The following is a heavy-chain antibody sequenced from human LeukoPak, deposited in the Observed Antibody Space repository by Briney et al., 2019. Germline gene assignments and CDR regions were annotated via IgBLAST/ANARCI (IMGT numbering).Heavy chain of an antibody. CDR3: ARELHSGSYYFDY. J-gene: IGHJ4*02. V-gene: IGHV4-38-2*02. Sequence: SETLSLTCTVSGYSITNAYYWGWIRLPPGKGLEWIGSLYHSGSTYYNPSLKSRVTTSVDTSKNRFSLKLTSVTAADTAVYYCARELHSGSYYFDYWGQGTLVTVSS. D-gene: IGHD1-26*01. CDR2: LYHSGST. CDR1: GYSITNAYY.